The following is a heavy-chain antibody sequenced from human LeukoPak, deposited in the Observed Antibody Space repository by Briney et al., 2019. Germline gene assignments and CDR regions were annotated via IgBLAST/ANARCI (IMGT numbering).Heavy chain of an antibody. V-gene: IGHV3-48*01. Sequence: GGSLRLSCAASGFTFSSYSMIWVRQAPGKGLEWVSYISSSSSTIYYADSVKGRSTISRDNTKNSLYPRMHSLRAEDTAVYYCARVFSSSWYGDYWGQGTLVTVSS. CDR1: GFTFSSYS. J-gene: IGHJ4*02. CDR3: ARVFSSSWYGDY. CDR2: ISSSSSTI. D-gene: IGHD6-13*01.